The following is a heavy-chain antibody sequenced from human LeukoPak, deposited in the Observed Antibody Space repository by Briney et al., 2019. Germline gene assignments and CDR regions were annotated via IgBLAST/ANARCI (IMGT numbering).Heavy chain of an antibody. D-gene: IGHD2-15*01. Sequence: GASVKVSCKASGYSFSGYFIHWVRQAPGQGLEWMGWIHPSSGGTNSAQKFQGRVTMSRDTSNNTAYMELSRLRSDDTAVYYCARDPTNCSGGSCYPSYPDYWGQGTLVTVSS. CDR1: GYSFSGYF. CDR2: IHPSSGGT. J-gene: IGHJ4*02. CDR3: ARDPTNCSGGSCYPSYPDY. V-gene: IGHV1-2*02.